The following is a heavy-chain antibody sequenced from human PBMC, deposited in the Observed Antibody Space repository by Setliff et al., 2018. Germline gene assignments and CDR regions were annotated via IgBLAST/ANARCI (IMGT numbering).Heavy chain of an antibody. CDR2: ISHSGST. CDR1: GYSINSDCF. D-gene: IGHD3-3*01. CDR3: RFRSGYYKNDY. J-gene: IGHJ4*02. Sequence: SETLSLTCAVSGYSINSDCFWGWIRQPPGKGLEWIGIISHSGSTSYNSSLKSRVTMSVDASKKQLSLKLSTVTAADTAVYDCRFRSGYYKNDYWGQGTLVTISS. V-gene: IGHV4-38-2*01.